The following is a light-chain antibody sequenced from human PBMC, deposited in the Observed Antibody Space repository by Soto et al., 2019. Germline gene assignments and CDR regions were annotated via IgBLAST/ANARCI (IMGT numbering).Light chain of an antibody. CDR2: AVS. Sequence: QSALTQPASVSGSPGQSITISCTGTSSDVGGYNYVSWYQQHPGKAPKLILYAVSDRPSGVSRRFSGSKSGNTASLTISGLQAEDEADYYCNSYTSSGTYVFGTGTKLTVL. J-gene: IGLJ1*01. V-gene: IGLV2-14*01. CDR1: SSDVGGYNY. CDR3: NSYTSSGTYV.